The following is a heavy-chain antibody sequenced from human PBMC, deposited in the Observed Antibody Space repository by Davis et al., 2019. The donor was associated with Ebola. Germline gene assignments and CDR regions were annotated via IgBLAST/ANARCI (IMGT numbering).Heavy chain of an antibody. D-gene: IGHD6-19*01. CDR1: GFTFSSYG. V-gene: IGHV3-21*01. CDR3: ARNEESGWSHFDY. J-gene: IGHJ4*02. Sequence: GESLKISCAASGFTFSSYGMHWVRQAPGKGLEWVSSISSSSSYIYYADSVKGRFTISRDNAKNSLYLQMNSLRAEDTAVYYCARNEESGWSHFDYWGQGTLVTVSS. CDR2: ISSSSSYI.